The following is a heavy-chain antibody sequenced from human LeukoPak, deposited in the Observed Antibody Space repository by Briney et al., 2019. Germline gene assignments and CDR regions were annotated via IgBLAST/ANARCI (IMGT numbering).Heavy chain of an antibody. V-gene: IGHV3-23*01. J-gene: IGHJ4*02. Sequence: GGSLRLSCAATGLSVSSNFMSWVRQAPGKGLEWVSAISGGGDSTYYADSVRGRFTISRDNSKNTLYLQMNSLRAEDTAVYYCVKKSVPNTPPTFDYWGQGTLVTVSS. CDR2: ISGGGDST. CDR3: VKKSVPNTPPTFDY. CDR1: GLSVSSNF. D-gene: IGHD2-2*02.